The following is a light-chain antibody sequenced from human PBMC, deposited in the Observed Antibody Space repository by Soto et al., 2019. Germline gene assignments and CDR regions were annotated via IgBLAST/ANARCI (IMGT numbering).Light chain of an antibody. CDR2: AAT. Sequence: DIQMTQSPSSLSVSVGDRVTITCRASQDIRYYLAWYQQKPGKVPKLLIYAATTLQSGVPSRFSGSGSGTDFTLTINSLQPEDISTYYCQKYDRAPFTFGQGTRVDFK. CDR1: QDIRYY. V-gene: IGKV1-27*01. J-gene: IGKJ3*01. CDR3: QKYDRAPFT.